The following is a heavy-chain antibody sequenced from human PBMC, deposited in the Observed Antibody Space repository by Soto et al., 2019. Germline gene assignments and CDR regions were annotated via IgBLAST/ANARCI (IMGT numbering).Heavy chain of an antibody. CDR3: ARDQVPGLDAFDI. Sequence: GGSLRLSCAASGFSFSSSSMNWVRHAPGKGLEGVSSISRSAGNTYYADSVKGRFTISRDNAKNSMYLQMNSLRAEDTAVYYCARDQVPGLDAFDIWGQGTMVTVPS. CDR2: ISRSAGNT. CDR1: GFSFSSSS. J-gene: IGHJ3*02. V-gene: IGHV3-21*01.